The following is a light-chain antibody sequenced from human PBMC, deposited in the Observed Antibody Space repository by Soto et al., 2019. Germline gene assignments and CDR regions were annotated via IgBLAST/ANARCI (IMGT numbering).Light chain of an antibody. Sequence: DIVMTQAPDSLAASLGAIVTINCKSSRNLLSNDKNYAAWCQQRPGQAPKLLIYWASTRESEVPVRISGSGSVTDFRLTIRDLQAADAEVYYCQQYYNTPRTFGQGTKVDIK. J-gene: IGKJ2*01. CDR3: QQYYNTPRT. CDR1: RNLLSNDKNY. V-gene: IGKV4-1*01. CDR2: WAS.